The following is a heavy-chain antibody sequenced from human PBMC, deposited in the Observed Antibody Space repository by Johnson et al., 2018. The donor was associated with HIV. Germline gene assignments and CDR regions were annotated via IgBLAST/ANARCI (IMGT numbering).Heavy chain of an antibody. D-gene: IGHD6-19*01. Sequence: VQLVESGGGVVQPGRSLRLSCAASGFTFSSYPMHWVRQAPGKGLEWVAIISYDGGSKYYAASVGGRFTISRDNAKNSLYLQMNSLRAEDTAVYYCARDSSSGWYPHAVDIWGQGTMVTVSS. CDR2: ISYDGGSK. V-gene: IGHV3-30*04. J-gene: IGHJ3*02. CDR1: GFTFSSYP. CDR3: ARDSSSGWYPHAVDI.